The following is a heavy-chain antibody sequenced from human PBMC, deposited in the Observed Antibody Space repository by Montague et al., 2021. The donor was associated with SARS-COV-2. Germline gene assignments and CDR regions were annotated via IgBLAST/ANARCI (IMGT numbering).Heavy chain of an antibody. J-gene: IGHJ4*02. CDR1: GFTFSSYW. V-gene: IGHV3-7*01. CDR3: AREYFDNSGMGHY. CDR2: IKEDGSGK. D-gene: IGHD3-22*01. Sequence: SLRLSCAASGFTFSSYWMSWVRQAPGEGLEWVANIKEDGSGKKYVGSVKGRFTISRDNAKDSLYLQMNSLRAEDTAVYYCAREYFDNSGMGHYWGQGTLVTVSS.